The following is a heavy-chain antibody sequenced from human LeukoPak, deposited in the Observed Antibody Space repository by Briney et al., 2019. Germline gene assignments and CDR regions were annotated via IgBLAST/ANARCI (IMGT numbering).Heavy chain of an antibody. CDR1: GFTFPSSA. V-gene: IGHV1-58*01. CDR2: IVVGSGNT. Sequence: SVKVSCKASGFTFPSSAVQWVRQARGQRLEWIGCIVVGSGNTNYAQKFQERVTITRDMSTSTAYMELSSLRSEDTAVYYCAAGCSGGSCYSFYYYGMDVWGKGTTVTVSS. D-gene: IGHD2-15*01. CDR3: AAGCSGGSCYSFYYYGMDV. J-gene: IGHJ6*04.